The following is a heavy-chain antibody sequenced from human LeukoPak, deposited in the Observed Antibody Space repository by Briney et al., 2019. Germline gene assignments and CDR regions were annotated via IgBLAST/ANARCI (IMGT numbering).Heavy chain of an antibody. D-gene: IGHD4-17*01. J-gene: IGHJ2*01. CDR2: IYYSGST. V-gene: IGHV4-59*08. Sequence: PSETLSLTCTVSGGSISSYYWSWIRQPPGKGLEWIGYIYYSGSTNCNPSLKSRVTISVDTSKNQFSLKLSSVTAADTAVYYCASSPYGEARYFDLWGRGTLVTVSS. CDR3: ASSPYGEARYFDL. CDR1: GGSISSYY.